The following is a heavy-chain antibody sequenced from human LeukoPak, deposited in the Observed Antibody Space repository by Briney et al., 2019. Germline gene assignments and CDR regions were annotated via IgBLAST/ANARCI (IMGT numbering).Heavy chain of an antibody. CDR2: IRYDGSNK. Sequence: GGSLRLSCAASGFTFSSYGMHWVRQAPGKGLEWVAFIRYDGSNKYYADSVKGRFTISRDNSKNTLYLQMNSLRAEDTAVYYCARASGYSSSWSDYWGQGTLVTVSS. CDR1: GFTFSSYG. D-gene: IGHD6-13*01. CDR3: ARASGYSSSWSDY. J-gene: IGHJ4*02. V-gene: IGHV3-30*02.